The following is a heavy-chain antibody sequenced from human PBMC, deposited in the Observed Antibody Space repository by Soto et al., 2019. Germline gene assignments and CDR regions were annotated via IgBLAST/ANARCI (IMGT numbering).Heavy chain of an antibody. CDR2: IPYDGSNK. Sequence: SGGSLRLSCAASGFTFSSYAMHWVRQAPGKGLEWVAVIPYDGSNKYYADSVKGRFTISRDNSKNTLYLQMNSLRAEDTAVYYCARDQGWELLWESDAFDIWGQGTMVTVSS. CDR3: ARDQGWELLWESDAFDI. CDR1: GFTFSSYA. D-gene: IGHD1-26*01. V-gene: IGHV3-30-3*01. J-gene: IGHJ3*02.